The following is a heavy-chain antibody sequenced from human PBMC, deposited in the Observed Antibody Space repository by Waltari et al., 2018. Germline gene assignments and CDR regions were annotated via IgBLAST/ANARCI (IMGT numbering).Heavy chain of an antibody. V-gene: IGHV4-39*07. D-gene: IGHD6-13*01. J-gene: IGHJ4*02. CDR3: ARALPIIAAAGIPDY. CDR1: GGSISSSSYS. CDR2: IYYSGST. Sequence: QLQLQESGPGLVKPSETLSLTCTVSGGSISSSSYSWGWLRQPPGKGLGWIGSIYYSGSTYYNPSLKSRVTISVDTSKNQFSLKLSSVTAADTAVYYCARALPIIAAAGIPDYWGQGTLVTVSS.